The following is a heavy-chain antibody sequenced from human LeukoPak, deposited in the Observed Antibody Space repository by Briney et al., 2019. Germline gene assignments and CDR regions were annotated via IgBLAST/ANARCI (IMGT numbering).Heavy chain of an antibody. D-gene: IGHD3-22*01. J-gene: IGHJ4*02. Sequence: SVKVSCKASGGTFSSYAISRVRQAPGQGLEWMGRIIPIFGIANYAQKFQGRVTITADKSTSTAYMELSSLRSEDTAVYYCARGREEDSSGYYYGFDYWGQGTLVTVSS. V-gene: IGHV1-69*04. CDR1: GGTFSSYA. CDR3: ARGREEDSSGYYYGFDY. CDR2: IIPIFGIA.